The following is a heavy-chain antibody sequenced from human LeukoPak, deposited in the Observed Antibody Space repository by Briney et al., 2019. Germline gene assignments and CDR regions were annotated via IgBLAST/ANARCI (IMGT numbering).Heavy chain of an antibody. CDR1: GGSISSYY. D-gene: IGHD3-16*01. CDR2: IYYSGST. Sequence: SETLSLTCTVSGGSISSYYWSWIRQPPGKGLEWIGSIYYSGSTYYNPSLKSRVTISVDTSKNQFSLKLSSVTAADTAVYYCARLSLGYRKRDYWGQGTLVTVSS. CDR3: ARLSLGYRKRDY. V-gene: IGHV4-39*01. J-gene: IGHJ4*02.